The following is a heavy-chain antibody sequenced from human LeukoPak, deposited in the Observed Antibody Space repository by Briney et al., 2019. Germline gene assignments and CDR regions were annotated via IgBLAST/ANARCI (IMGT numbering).Heavy chain of an antibody. V-gene: IGHV4-38-2*02. J-gene: IGHJ4*02. CDR1: GYSISSGYF. D-gene: IGHD3-22*01. CDR2: FYHSGTT. Sequence: SETLSLTCTVSGYSISSGYFWGWIRQPPGKGLEWIVTFYHSGTTNYNPSLKSRVTISVDTSKNQFSLKLSSVTAADTAVYYCASEVVITDTFDYWGQGTLVTVSS. CDR3: ASEVVITDTFDY.